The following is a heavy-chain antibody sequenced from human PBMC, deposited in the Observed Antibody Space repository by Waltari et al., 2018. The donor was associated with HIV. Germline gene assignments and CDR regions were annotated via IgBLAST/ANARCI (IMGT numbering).Heavy chain of an antibody. CDR2: ISYDGMKK. J-gene: IGHJ4*02. Sequence: VQLVESGGGVVQPGDVLRLSCAASGPDFCGAGMAWVRQAPGKGLKWLAAISYDGMKKYYGDSLRGRLTISRDNSKKTLYLQMNTLRPEDTAIYFCARDSSQVHWFGESLALWGQGTLVIVSS. D-gene: IGHD3-10*01. CDR1: GPDFCGAG. CDR3: ARDSSQVHWFGESLAL. V-gene: IGHV3-30*03.